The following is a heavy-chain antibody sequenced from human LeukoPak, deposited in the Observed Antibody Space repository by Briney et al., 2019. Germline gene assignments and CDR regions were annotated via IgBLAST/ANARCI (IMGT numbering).Heavy chain of an antibody. D-gene: IGHD2-21*01. V-gene: IGHV3-23*01. Sequence: GGSLRLSCAASGFTFSSYAMSWVRQAPGKGLEWVSAISGSGGSTYYADSVKGRFTISRDNSRNALYLQMNSLRSEDTAVYFCAKEIPLLPFDHWGQGILVTVSS. CDR1: GFTFSSYA. CDR3: AKEIPLLPFDH. CDR2: ISGSGGST. J-gene: IGHJ4*02.